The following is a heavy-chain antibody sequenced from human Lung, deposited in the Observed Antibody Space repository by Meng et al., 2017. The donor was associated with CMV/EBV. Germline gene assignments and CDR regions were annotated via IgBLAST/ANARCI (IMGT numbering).Heavy chain of an antibody. D-gene: IGHD2-2*01. CDR1: GFIFSDYS. CDR3: ARGRGYCSSTNCYQNFDY. Sequence: GGSLRLXXTASGFIFSDYSMSWVRQAPGKGLEWVSSISSSSIHIYYADSTKGRFTISRDNDKKSLYLQMNSLRAEDPAVYYCARGRGYCSSTNCYQNFDYWGQGTLVTVSS. CDR2: ISSSSIHI. V-gene: IGHV3-21*01. J-gene: IGHJ4*02.